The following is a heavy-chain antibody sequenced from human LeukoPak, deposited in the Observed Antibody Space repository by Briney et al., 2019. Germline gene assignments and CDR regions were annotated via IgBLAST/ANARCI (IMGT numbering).Heavy chain of an antibody. CDR1: GFTFSSYA. D-gene: IGHD5-18*01. V-gene: IGHV3-23*01. CDR3: AAEGYRLHQRRRYSYSYV. Sequence: GGSLRLSCAASGFTFSSYAMSWVRQAPGKGLEWVAGISVNGGNTYYAVSVNGRFTISRDNSKNTLYLQMNSLRAEDTAVYYCAAEGYRLHQRRRYSYSYVWGRGNLITVSS. J-gene: IGHJ1*01. CDR2: ISVNGGNT.